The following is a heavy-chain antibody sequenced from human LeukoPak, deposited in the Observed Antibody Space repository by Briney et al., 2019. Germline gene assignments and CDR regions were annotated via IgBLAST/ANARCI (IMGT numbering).Heavy chain of an antibody. CDR1: GGSFSGYY. Sequence: SETLSLTCAVYGGSFSGYYWSWIRQPPGKGLEWIGEINHSGSTNYNPSLKSRVTISVDTSKNQFRLKLSSVTAADTAVYYCARATTRWLAKYYFDYWGQGTLVTVSS. J-gene: IGHJ4*02. V-gene: IGHV4-34*01. CDR2: INHSGST. D-gene: IGHD6-19*01. CDR3: ARATTRWLAKYYFDY.